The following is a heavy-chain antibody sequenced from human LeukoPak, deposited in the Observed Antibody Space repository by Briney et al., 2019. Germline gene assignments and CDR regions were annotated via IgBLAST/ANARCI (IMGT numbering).Heavy chain of an antibody. J-gene: IGHJ3*02. V-gene: IGHV3-66*02. CDR1: GFTVSSNY. CDR3: ARQLGYCTSTSCFGRSGTFDI. D-gene: IGHD2-2*01. Sequence: PGGSLRLSCAVSGFTVSSNYMSWVRQAPGKRLEWVSIIYTGGNTYYADSVEGRFTISRDNSRNTLYLQMNSLRPEDTAVYYCARQLGYCTSTSCFGRSGTFDIWGQGTMVTVSS. CDR2: IYTGGNT.